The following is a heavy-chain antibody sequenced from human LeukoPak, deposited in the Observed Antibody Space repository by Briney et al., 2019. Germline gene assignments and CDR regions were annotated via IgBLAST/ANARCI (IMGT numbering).Heavy chain of an antibody. J-gene: IGHJ4*02. D-gene: IGHD2-2*01. CDR2: FDPEDGET. Sequence: ASVKVSCKVSGYTLTELSMHWVRQAPGKGLEWMGDFDPEDGETIYAQKFQGRVTMTEDTSTDTAYMELSSLRSEDTAVYYCATARSSTSCPHHFDYWGQGTLVTVSS. V-gene: IGHV1-24*01. CDR3: ATARSSTSCPHHFDY. CDR1: GYTLTELS.